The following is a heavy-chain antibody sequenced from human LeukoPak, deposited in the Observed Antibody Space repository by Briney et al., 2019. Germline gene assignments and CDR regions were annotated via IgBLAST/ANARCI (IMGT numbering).Heavy chain of an antibody. J-gene: IGHJ4*02. Sequence: SVKASCRASGGTFSSYAISWVRQAPGQGLEWMGRIIPIFGTANYAQKFQGRVTITTDESTSTAYMELSSLRSEDTAVYYCASLVGATWAYWGQGTLVTVSS. CDR1: GGTFSSYA. V-gene: IGHV1-69*05. CDR2: IIPIFGTA. CDR3: ASLVGATWAY. D-gene: IGHD1-26*01.